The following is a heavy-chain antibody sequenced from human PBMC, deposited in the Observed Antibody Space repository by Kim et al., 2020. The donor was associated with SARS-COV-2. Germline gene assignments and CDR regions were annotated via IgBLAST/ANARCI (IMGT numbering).Heavy chain of an antibody. V-gene: IGHV4-34*01. D-gene: IGHD4-17*01. CDR3: ARGPNRQTTVTTAFDI. CDR1: GWSFSGYY. CDR2: INHSGST. J-gene: IGHJ3*02. Sequence: SETLSLTCAVYGWSFSGYYWSWIRQPPGKGLEWIGEINHSGSTNYNPSLKSRVTISVDTSKNQFSLKLSSVTAADTAVYYCARGPNRQTTVTTAFDIRGQGTMVTVSS.